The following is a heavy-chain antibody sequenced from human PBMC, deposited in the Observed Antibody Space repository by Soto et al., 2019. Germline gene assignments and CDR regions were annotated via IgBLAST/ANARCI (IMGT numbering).Heavy chain of an antibody. V-gene: IGHV4-30-4*01. D-gene: IGHD3-10*01. CDR2: IYYSGST. CDR1: GGSISSGDYY. Sequence: SETLSLTCTVSGGSISSGDYYWSWIRQPPGKGLEWIGYIYYSGSTYYNPSLKSRVTISVDTSKNQFSLKLSSVTAADTAVYYCARDRAWFGELSQYYFDYWGQGTLVTSPQ. CDR3: ARDRAWFGELSQYYFDY. J-gene: IGHJ4*02.